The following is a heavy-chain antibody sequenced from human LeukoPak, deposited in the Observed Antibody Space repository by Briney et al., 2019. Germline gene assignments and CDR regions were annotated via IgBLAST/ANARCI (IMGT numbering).Heavy chain of an antibody. CDR1: GYTFTSYG. J-gene: IGHJ6*02. D-gene: IGHD2-15*01. CDR2: ISAYNGNT. V-gene: IGHV1-18*01. Sequence: ASVKVSCKASGYTFTSYGISWVRQAPGQGLEWMGWISAYNGNTNYAQKLQGRVTMTTDTSTSTAYMELRSLRSDDTAVYYCARDGIGVGVVAANRFYYYGMDVWGQGTTVTVSS. CDR3: ARDGIGVGVVAANRFYYYGMDV.